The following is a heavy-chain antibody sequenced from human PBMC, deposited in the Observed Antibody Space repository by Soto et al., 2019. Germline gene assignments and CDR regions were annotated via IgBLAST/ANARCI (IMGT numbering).Heavy chain of an antibody. CDR2: IIPIFGTA. V-gene: IGHV1-69*01. CDR1: GGTFSSYA. J-gene: IGHJ6*02. Sequence: QVQLVQSGAEVKKPGSSVKVSCKASGGTFSSYAISWVRQAPGQGLEWMGGIIPIFGTANYAQKFQGRVTITADESTSTAYMELSSLRSEDTAVYYCARVGSEGALAVAGTDYYYYGMDVWDQGTTVTVSS. CDR3: ARVGSEGALAVAGTDYYYYGMDV. D-gene: IGHD6-19*01.